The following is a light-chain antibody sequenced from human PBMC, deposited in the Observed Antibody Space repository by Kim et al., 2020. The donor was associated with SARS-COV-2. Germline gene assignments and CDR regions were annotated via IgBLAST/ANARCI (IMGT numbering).Light chain of an antibody. V-gene: IGLV6-57*03. J-gene: IGLJ3*02. CDR1: SGSIASNY. Sequence: NFMLTQPHSVSESPGKTVTISCTRSSGSIASNYVQWYQQRPGSAPTTVIYEDNQRPSGVPDRFSGSIDSSSNSASLTISGLKTKDEADYYCQSYDSSNQKVFGGGTQLTVL. CDR2: EDN. CDR3: QSYDSSNQKV.